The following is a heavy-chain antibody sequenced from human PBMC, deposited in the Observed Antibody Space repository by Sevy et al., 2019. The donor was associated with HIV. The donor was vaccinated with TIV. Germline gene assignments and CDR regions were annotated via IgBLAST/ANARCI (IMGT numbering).Heavy chain of an antibody. CDR3: ARHGGLVDRACDY. V-gene: IGHV4-39*01. D-gene: IGHD3-10*01. Sequence: LSLTCTVSGGSITRSSYDWGWVRQPPGKGLEWIGSMFYSGSTYSATSLKSRVTISVDTSKNQFSLKLSAVTATDTAVYFCARHGGLVDRACDYWGQGILVTVSS. CDR2: MFYSGST. J-gene: IGHJ4*02. CDR1: GGSITRSSYD.